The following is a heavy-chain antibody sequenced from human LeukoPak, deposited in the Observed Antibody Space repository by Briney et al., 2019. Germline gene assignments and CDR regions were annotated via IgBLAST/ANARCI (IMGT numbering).Heavy chain of an antibody. V-gene: IGHV3-15*01. CDR1: GFTFSNAW. J-gene: IGHJ4*02. CDR2: IKSKTDGGTT. CDR3: TRFPTVTTRYFDY. Sequence: SGGSLRLSCAASGFTFSNAWMSWVRQAPGKGLEWVGRIKSKTDGGTTDYAAPVKGRFTISRDDSKNTLYLQMNSLKTEDTAVYYCTRFPTVTTRYFDYWGQGTLVTVSS. D-gene: IGHD4-17*01.